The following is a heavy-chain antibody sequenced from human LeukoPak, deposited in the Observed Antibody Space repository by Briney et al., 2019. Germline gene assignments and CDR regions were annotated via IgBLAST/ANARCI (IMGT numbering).Heavy chain of an antibody. Sequence: SETLSLTCAVYGGSFSGYYWSWIRQPPGKGLEWIGEINHSGSTNYNPSLKSRVTISVDTSKNQFSLKLSSVTAADTAVYYCARGRLYSSGWYRNPYYYYYYMDVWGKGTTVTVSS. CDR2: INHSGST. V-gene: IGHV4-34*01. D-gene: IGHD6-19*01. CDR1: GGSFSGYY. CDR3: ARGRLYSSGWYRNPYYYYYYMDV. J-gene: IGHJ6*03.